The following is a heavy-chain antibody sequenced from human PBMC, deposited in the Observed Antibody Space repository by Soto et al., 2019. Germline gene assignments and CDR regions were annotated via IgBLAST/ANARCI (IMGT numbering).Heavy chain of an antibody. V-gene: IGHV3-23*01. Sequence: PGGSLRLSCAASGFTFSSYAMSWVCQAPGKGLEWVSAISGSGGSTYYADSVKGRFTISRDNSKNTLYLQMNSLRAEDTAVYYCAKDFCSSTSCYANDYWGQGTLVTVSS. CDR2: ISGSGGST. CDR3: AKDFCSSTSCYANDY. D-gene: IGHD2-2*01. CDR1: GFTFSSYA. J-gene: IGHJ4*02.